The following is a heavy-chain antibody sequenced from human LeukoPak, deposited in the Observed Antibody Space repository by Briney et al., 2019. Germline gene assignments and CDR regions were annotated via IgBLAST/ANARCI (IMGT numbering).Heavy chain of an antibody. CDR2: IWYDGSKK. CDR3: ARDPASAGVYFDS. Sequence: PGGSLRLSCAASGFTFSTYGMQWVRQAPGKGLEWVAVIWYDGSKKYYADSVKGRFTISRDDSENTLYLQMNSLRGEDTAVYYCARDPASAGVYFDSWGQGTPVTVSS. CDR1: GFTFSTYG. J-gene: IGHJ4*02. D-gene: IGHD6-13*01. V-gene: IGHV3-33*01.